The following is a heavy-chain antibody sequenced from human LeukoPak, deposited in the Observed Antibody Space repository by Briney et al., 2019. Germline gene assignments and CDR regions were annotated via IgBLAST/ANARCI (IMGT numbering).Heavy chain of an antibody. CDR3: ASLPRYCSSTNCYPY. V-gene: IGHV3-11*01. CDR2: ISSSGSTI. D-gene: IGHD2-2*01. J-gene: IGHJ4*02. Sequence: GGSLRLSCAASGFTFSDYYMSWIRQAPGKGLEGGSYISSSGSTIYYADSVKGRFTISRDNAKNSLYLQMNSLRAEDTAVYYCASLPRYCSSTNCYPYWGQGTLVTVSS. CDR1: GFTFSDYY.